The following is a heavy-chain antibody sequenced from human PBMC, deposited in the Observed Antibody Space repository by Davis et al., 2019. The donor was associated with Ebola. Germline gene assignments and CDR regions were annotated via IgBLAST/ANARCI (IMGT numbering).Heavy chain of an antibody. CDR3: ASGITGTTGFDY. D-gene: IGHD1-7*01. CDR2: INPNSGGT. V-gene: IGHV1-2*06. CDR1: GYTFTDYY. J-gene: IGHJ4*02. Sequence: ASVKVSCKASGYTFTDYYMHWVRQAPGQGLEWMGRINPNSGGTNYAQKFQGRVTMTRDTSISTAYMELSRLRSDDTAVYYCASGITGTTGFDYWGQGTLVTVSS.